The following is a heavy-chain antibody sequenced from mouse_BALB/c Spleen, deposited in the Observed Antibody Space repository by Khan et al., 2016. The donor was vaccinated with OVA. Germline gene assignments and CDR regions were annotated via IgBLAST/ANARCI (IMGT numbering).Heavy chain of an antibody. D-gene: IGHD4-1*01. J-gene: IGHJ3*01. V-gene: IGHV5-6*01. Sequence: EVELVESGGDLVKPGGSLKLSCAVSGFSFSSYSMSWVRQTPDKRLEWVASISSGGDYNYYPASVKGRFIISRDNAKNTLYLQMINLKSDDAAMYYCAGHLTGSFAYWGQGTLVTVSA. CDR3: AGHLTGSFAY. CDR2: ISSGGDYN. CDR1: GFSFSSYS.